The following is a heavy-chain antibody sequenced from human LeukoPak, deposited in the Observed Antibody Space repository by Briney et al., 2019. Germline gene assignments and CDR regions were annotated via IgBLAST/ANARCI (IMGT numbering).Heavy chain of an antibody. CDR1: GGSFSGYY. D-gene: IGHD2-2*02. V-gene: IGHV4-34*01. Sequence: PSETLSLTCAVYGGSFSGYYWSWIRQPPGKGLEWIGEINHSGSTNYNPSLKSRVTISVDTSKNQFSLKLSSVTAADTAVYYCARGRDCSSTSCYTHYYGMDVWGQGTTVTVSS. CDR2: INHSGST. J-gene: IGHJ6*02. CDR3: ARGRDCSSTSCYTHYYGMDV.